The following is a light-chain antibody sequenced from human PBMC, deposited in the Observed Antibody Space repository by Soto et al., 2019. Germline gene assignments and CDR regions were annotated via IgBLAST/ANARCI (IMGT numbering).Light chain of an antibody. J-gene: IGLJ1*01. CDR2: EVS. V-gene: IGLV2-14*01. Sequence: QSALTQPRSVSGSPGQSVTISCTGTSSDVGGYNYVSWYQQHPGKAPRFMIYEVSDRPSGISSRFSGSKSGNTASLTISGLQTEDEADYYCSSYTSSSTLFGTGTKVTVL. CDR3: SSYTSSSTL. CDR1: SSDVGGYNY.